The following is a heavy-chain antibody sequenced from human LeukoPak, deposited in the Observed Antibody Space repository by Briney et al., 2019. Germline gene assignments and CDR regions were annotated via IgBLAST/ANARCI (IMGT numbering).Heavy chain of an antibody. J-gene: IGHJ4*02. CDR3: ARDTTKKYYYDSSGPDY. CDR1: GFTFSSYG. Sequence: GRSLRLSCAASGFTFSSYGMHWVRQAPGEGLEWVAVIWYDGSNKYYADSVKGRFTISRDNSKNTLYLQMNSLRAEDTAVYYCARDTTKKYYYDSSGPDYWGQGTLVTVSS. CDR2: IWYDGSNK. D-gene: IGHD3-22*01. V-gene: IGHV3-33*01.